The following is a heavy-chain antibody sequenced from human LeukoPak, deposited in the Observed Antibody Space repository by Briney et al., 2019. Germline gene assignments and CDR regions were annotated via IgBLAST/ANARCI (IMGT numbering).Heavy chain of an antibody. D-gene: IGHD1-1*01. CDR1: GFTFSSYA. V-gene: IGHV3-30*04. CDR3: ARTTYDHNHYYYYGMDV. CDR2: ISYDGSNK. Sequence: PGGSLRLSCAASGFTFSSYAMHWVRQAPGKGLEWVAVISYDGSNKYYADSVKGRFTISRDNSKNTLYLQMNSLRAEDTAVYYCARTTYDHNHYYYYGMDVWGQGTTVTVSS. J-gene: IGHJ6*02.